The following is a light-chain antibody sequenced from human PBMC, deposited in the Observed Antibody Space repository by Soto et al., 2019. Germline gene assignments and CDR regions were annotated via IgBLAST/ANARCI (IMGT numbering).Light chain of an antibody. CDR1: QSINIW. CDR3: QEYNSWRGEWT. V-gene: IGKV1-5*01. J-gene: IGKJ1*01. Sequence: IRMKLSPAALSASVRDRVTITCRASQSINIWLAWYQQKAGKAPKLLIYDASTLESGVPSRFSGSGSRTEFTLTISSLQPDDFATYYCQEYNSWRGEWTFGQGTKVDI. CDR2: DAS.